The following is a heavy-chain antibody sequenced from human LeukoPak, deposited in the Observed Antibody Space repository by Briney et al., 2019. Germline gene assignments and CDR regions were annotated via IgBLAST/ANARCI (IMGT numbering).Heavy chain of an antibody. CDR3: ATYFYGEYGSYYFDY. CDR1: GAFITNSHW. Sequence: SGTLSLTCAVSGAFITNSHWWSWARQPPGKGLEWIGEIHHSGTTNYNPSLKSRVTMSVDKSKNQFSLKLSSVTAADTAVYYCATYFYGEYGSYYFDYWGQGTLVTVSS. D-gene: IGHD4-17*01. V-gene: IGHV4-4*02. CDR2: IHHSGTT. J-gene: IGHJ4*02.